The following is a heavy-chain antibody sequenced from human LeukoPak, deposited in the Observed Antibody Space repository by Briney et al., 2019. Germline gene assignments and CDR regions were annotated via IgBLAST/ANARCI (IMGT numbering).Heavy chain of an antibody. CDR1: GFTVSNNY. J-gene: IGHJ6*02. CDR3: AASSHKAV. V-gene: IGHV3-66*01. Sequence: GGSLRLSCGAAGFTVSNNYMSGGRQAAGKGLEWVSLIYSGGSTYYADSLRGRFTISRDSSKNTLYLQWNSLRAEDTAVYYCAASSHKAVWGQGTTVTVSS. CDR2: IYSGGST.